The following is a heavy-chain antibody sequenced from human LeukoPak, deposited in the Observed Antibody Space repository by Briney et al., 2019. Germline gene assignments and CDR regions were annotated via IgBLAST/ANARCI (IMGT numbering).Heavy chain of an antibody. D-gene: IGHD4-17*01. CDR2: ISSNGVST. J-gene: IGHJ6*03. CDR3: ARSASATTVTTFYYYYYMDV. CDR1: GFTFSSYA. Sequence: PGGSLRLSCAASGFTFSSYAMHWVRQAPGKGLEYVSAISSNGVSTYYANSVKGRFTISRDNSKNTLYLQMGSLRAEDMAVYYCARSASATTVTTFYYYYYMDVWGKGTTVTVSS. V-gene: IGHV3-64*01.